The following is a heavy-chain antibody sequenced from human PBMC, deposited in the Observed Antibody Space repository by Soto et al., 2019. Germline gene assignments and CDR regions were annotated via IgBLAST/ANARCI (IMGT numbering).Heavy chain of an antibody. CDR1: GGSISTYY. J-gene: IGHJ4*02. Sequence: QVQLRESGPGLVKPSDTLSLICTVSGGSISTYYWSWFRQPPGKGLEWIATVYYIGFTNYNPSLMSRVTMSVDTFRNQSSLRLNSVTAADTAMYYCARVSYDLVYYFDFWGQGTLVTVSS. CDR3: ARVSYDLVYYFDF. V-gene: IGHV4-59*07. D-gene: IGHD3-16*01. CDR2: VYYIGFT.